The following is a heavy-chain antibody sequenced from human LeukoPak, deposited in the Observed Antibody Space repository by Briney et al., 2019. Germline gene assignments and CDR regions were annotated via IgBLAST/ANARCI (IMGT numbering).Heavy chain of an antibody. J-gene: IGHJ4*02. CDR1: GFTFSSYS. D-gene: IGHD3-22*01. CDR2: ISSSSYI. CDR3: ARDPVYYDSSGYYY. Sequence: PGGSLRLSCAASGFTFSSYSMNWVRQAPGKGLEWVSSISSSSYIYYADSVKGRYTISRDNAKNSLYLQMNSLRAEDTAVYYCARDPVYYDSSGYYYWGQGTLVTVSS. V-gene: IGHV3-21*01.